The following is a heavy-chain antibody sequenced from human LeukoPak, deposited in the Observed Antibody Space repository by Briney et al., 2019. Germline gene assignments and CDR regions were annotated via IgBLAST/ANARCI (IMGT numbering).Heavy chain of an antibody. J-gene: IGHJ4*02. D-gene: IGHD3-10*01. V-gene: IGHV4-30-2*01. CDR3: ARDGFGGLWFGELLGDY. CDR1: GGSISSGGYY. CDR2: IYRSGST. Sequence: SETLSLTCTVSGGSISSGGYYWSWIRQPPGKGLEWIGYIYRSGSTYYNPSLKSRVTISVDRSKNQFSLKLSSVTAADTAVYYCARDGFGGLWFGELLGDYWGQGTLVTVSS.